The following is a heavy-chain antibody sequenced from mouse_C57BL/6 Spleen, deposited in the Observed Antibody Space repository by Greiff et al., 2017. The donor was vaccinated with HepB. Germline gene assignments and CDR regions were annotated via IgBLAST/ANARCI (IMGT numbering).Heavy chain of an antibody. D-gene: IGHD2-1*01. V-gene: IGHV3-6*01. CDR3: AREGDGNYDGYFDY. CDR2: ISYDGSN. CDR1: GYSITSGYY. Sequence: EVKLMESGPGLVKPSQSLSLTCSVTGYSITSGYYWNWIRQFPGNKLEWMGYISYDGSNNYNPSLKNRISITRDTSKNQFFLKLNSVTTEDTATYYCAREGDGNYDGYFDYWGQGTTLTVSS. J-gene: IGHJ2*01.